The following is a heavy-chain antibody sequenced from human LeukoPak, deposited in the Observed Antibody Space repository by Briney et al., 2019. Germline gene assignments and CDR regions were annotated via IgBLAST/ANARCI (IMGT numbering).Heavy chain of an antibody. D-gene: IGHD1-26*01. CDR1: GFTFSSYS. V-gene: IGHV3-48*02. Sequence: PAGGSLRLSCAASGFTFSSYSMNWVRQAPGKGLEWVSHITASGTAMFYADSVKGRFTISRDNAKNSLYLQMNSLRDEDRAVYYCASSGSYRFDYWGQGTLVTVSS. CDR3: ASSGSYRFDY. CDR2: ITASGTAM. J-gene: IGHJ4*02.